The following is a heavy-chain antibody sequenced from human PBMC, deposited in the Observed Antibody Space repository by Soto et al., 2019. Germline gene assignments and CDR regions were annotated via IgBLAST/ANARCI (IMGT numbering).Heavy chain of an antibody. CDR3: AKDYYDILTGSPHTTNWFDH. D-gene: IGHD3-9*01. CDR2: ISGSGGST. V-gene: IGHV3-23*01. Sequence: EVQLLESGGGLVQPGGSLRLSCAASGFTFSSYAMSWVGQAPGKGLEWVSAISGSGGSTYYADSVKGRFTISRDNSNSTLYLQINSLRAEDTAVYYCAKDYYDILTGSPHTTNWFDHWGQGTLVTGSS. CDR1: GFTFSSYA. J-gene: IGHJ5*02.